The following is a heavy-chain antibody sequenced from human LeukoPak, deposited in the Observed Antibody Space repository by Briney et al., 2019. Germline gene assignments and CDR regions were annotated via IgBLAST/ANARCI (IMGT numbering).Heavy chain of an antibody. V-gene: IGHV3-30*02. Sequence: PGGSLRLSCAASGFTFSSYGMHWVRHAPGKGLEWVAFIWYDGSNKYYADSVKGRFTISRDNSKNTLYLQMNSLRAEDTAVYYCAKDEASRIAVAGFFDYWGQGTLVTVSS. CDR2: IWYDGSNK. D-gene: IGHD6-19*01. CDR1: GFTFSSYG. J-gene: IGHJ4*02. CDR3: AKDEASRIAVAGFFDY.